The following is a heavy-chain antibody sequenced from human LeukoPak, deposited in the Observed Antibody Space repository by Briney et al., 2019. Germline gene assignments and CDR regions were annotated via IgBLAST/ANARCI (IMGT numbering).Heavy chain of an antibody. V-gene: IGHV1-69*02. J-gene: IGHJ6*03. CDR3: ARAPGRYYYMDV. CDR1: GGTFSSYT. D-gene: IGHD1-1*01. Sequence: SVKVSCKASGGTFSSYTISWVRQAPGQGLEWMGRIIPILGIANYAQKFQGRVTITADKPTSTAYMELSSLRSEDTAVYYCARAPGRYYYMDVWGKGTTVTVSS. CDR2: IIPILGIA.